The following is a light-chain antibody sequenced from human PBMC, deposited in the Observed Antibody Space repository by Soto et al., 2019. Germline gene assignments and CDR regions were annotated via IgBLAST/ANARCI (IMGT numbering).Light chain of an antibody. J-gene: IGLJ1*01. CDR3: SSYTTISTHV. CDR2: EVS. CDR1: FNDVGAHNY. Sequence: QSALTQPASVSGSPGQSIIISCTGTFNDVGAHNYVSWYQQHPGKAPKLVIYEVSNRPSGISNRFSGFKAGNTASLTISGLQAEDEADYYCSSYTTISTHVFGTGTKLTVL. V-gene: IGLV2-14*01.